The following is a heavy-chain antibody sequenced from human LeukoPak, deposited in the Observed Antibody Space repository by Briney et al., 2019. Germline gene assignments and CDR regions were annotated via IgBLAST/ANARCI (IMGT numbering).Heavy chain of an antibody. V-gene: IGHV4-34*01. CDR3: GRGPGRSDGGPPFDY. CDR1: GGSFSGYY. D-gene: IGHD3-10*01. Sequence: SETLSLTCAVYGGSFSGYYWSWIRQPPGKGLEWIGEINHSGSTNYNPSLKSRVTISVDTSKNQFSLQLSSVTAADTAVYYCGRGPGRSDGGPPFDYWGQGTLVTVSS. CDR2: INHSGST. J-gene: IGHJ4*02.